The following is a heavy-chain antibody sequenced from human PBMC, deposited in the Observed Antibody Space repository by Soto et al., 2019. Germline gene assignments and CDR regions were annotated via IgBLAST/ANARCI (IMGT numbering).Heavy chain of an antibody. CDR1: GYTFSSHG. J-gene: IGHJ4*02. CDR2: ISTYNGNT. Sequence: QVQLVQSGAEVKKPGASVKVSCKASGYTFSSHGINWVRQAPGQGLEWMGWISTYNGNTNYAEKLQGRVTMTTDTSTTTAYMELRGLTSDDTALYYCARTCPRAACYMIYWGQGTLVTVSS. CDR3: ARTCPRAACYMIY. V-gene: IGHV1-18*04. D-gene: IGHD3-16*01.